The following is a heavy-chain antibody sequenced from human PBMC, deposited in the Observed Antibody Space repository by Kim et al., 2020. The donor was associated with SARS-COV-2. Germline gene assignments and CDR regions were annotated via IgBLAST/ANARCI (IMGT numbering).Heavy chain of an antibody. CDR3: TTVVVTARPIDY. J-gene: IGHJ4*02. Sequence: GGSLRLSCAASGFTLSNAWMSWVRQAPGKGLEWVGRIKSKTDGGTTDYAAPVKGRFTISKGDSKNTLYLQMNSLKTEDTAVYYCTTVVVTARPIDYWGQGTLVTVSS. V-gene: IGHV3-15*01. D-gene: IGHD2-21*02. CDR2: IKSKTDGGTT. CDR1: GFTLSNAW.